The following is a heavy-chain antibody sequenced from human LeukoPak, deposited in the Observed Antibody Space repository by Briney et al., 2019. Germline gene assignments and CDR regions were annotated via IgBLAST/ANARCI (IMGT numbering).Heavy chain of an antibody. Sequence: GGSLRLSCAASGFTFSSYGMHWVRQATGKGLEWVSAIGTAGDTYYPGSVKGRFTISRENAKNSLYLQMNSLRAGDTAVYYCARGRYYDSSGYPDYWGQGTLVTVSS. CDR2: IGTAGDT. V-gene: IGHV3-13*01. J-gene: IGHJ4*02. CDR1: GFTFSSYG. D-gene: IGHD3-22*01. CDR3: ARGRYYDSSGYPDY.